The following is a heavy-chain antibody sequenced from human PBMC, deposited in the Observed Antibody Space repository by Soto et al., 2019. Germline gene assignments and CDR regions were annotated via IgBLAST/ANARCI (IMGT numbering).Heavy chain of an antibody. CDR2: IYPGDSDT. Sequence: PGESLKISCKGSGYSFPNYWTGWVRQMPGKGLEWMGIIYPGDSDTRYSPSFKGQVTISVDKSISTASLQWSSLKASDTVMYYCARYRTGIGAFDIWGQGTMVTVS. D-gene: IGHD6-13*01. J-gene: IGHJ3*02. V-gene: IGHV5-51*01. CDR3: ARYRTGIGAFDI. CDR1: GYSFPNYW.